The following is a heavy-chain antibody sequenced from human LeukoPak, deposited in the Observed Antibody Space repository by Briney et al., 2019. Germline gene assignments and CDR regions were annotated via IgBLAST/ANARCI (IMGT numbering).Heavy chain of an antibody. Sequence: PGGSLRLSCAASGFTFRHYNMNWVRQAPGKGLEWVSLISDSGGSTNYADSVKGRFTISRDNSKNTLYLQMNTLRAEDTAIYYCASSYGSSAYYPFDYWGQGTLVTVFS. CDR2: ISDSGGST. V-gene: IGHV3-23*01. D-gene: IGHD3-22*01. CDR3: ASSYGSSAYYPFDY. CDR1: GFTFRHYN. J-gene: IGHJ4*02.